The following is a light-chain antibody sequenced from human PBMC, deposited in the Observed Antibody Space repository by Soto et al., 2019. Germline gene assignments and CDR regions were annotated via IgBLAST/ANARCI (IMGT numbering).Light chain of an antibody. CDR3: QRHGSSFPIR. J-gene: IGKJ5*01. CDR2: DAS. CDR1: QTVANNF. Sequence: IVLTQSPGTLSLSPGERVTLSCRASQTVANNFLAWYQQKRGQAPRLLLYDASTRVPDIPDRFSGSGSGTDVTLASSILEPEAFAVKYWQRHGSSFPIRFRQGTRLQI. V-gene: IGKV3-20*01.